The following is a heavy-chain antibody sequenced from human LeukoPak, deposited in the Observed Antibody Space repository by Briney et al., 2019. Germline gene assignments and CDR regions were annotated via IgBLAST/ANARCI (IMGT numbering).Heavy chain of an antibody. J-gene: IGHJ4*02. CDR2: ISTSGSTI. CDR1: GFSFRTYE. V-gene: IGHV3-48*03. CDR3: ARDWDYYDSSGIDY. D-gene: IGHD3-22*01. Sequence: PGGSLRLSCAASGFSFRTYEMTWVRQAPGKGLEWVSHISTSGSTINYADSVKGRFTISRDNAKNSLYLQMNSLRAEDTAVYYCARDWDYYDSSGIDYWGQGTLVTVSS.